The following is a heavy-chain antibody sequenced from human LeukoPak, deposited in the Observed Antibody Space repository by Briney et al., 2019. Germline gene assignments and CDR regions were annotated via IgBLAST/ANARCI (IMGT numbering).Heavy chain of an antibody. V-gene: IGHV1-2*02. CDR1: GYTFTGYY. CDR3: ARDRELEAANWFDP. J-gene: IGHJ5*02. Sequence: ASVKVSCKASGYTFTGYYMHWVRQAPGQGLEWMGWINPNSGGTNYAQKFQGRATMTRDTSISTAYMELSRLRSDDTAVYYCARDRELEAANWFDPWGQGTLVTVSS. CDR2: INPNSGGT. D-gene: IGHD1-1*01.